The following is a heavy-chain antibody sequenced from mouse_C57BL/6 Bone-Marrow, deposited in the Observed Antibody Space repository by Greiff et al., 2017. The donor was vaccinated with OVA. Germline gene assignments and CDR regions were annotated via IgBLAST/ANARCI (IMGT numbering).Heavy chain of an antibody. CDR3: ARGGNALAWFAY. CDR1: GYTFTSYG. Sequence: QVQLQQSGAEPARPGASVKLSCKASGYTFTSYGISWVKQRTGQGLEWIGEIYPRSGNTYYNEKFKGKATLTADKSSSTAYMELRSLTSEDSAVDFFARGGNALAWFAYWGQGTLVTVSA. J-gene: IGHJ3*01. V-gene: IGHV1-81*01. CDR2: IYPRSGNT. D-gene: IGHD2-1*01.